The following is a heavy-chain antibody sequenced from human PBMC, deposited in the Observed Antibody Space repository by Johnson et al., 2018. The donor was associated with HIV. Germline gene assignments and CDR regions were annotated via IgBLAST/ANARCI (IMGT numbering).Heavy chain of an antibody. V-gene: IGHV3-13*01. Sequence: VQLVESGGGVVRPGGSLRLSCAASGFTFDDYGMTWVRQAPGKGLEWVSTIGTAGDTYYPGSVKGRFPISRDNSKNTLYLQMNSLRAEDTALYYCARVRRSGTYYVDAFDIWGQGTMVTVSS. CDR1: GFTFDDYG. J-gene: IGHJ3*02. CDR3: ARVRRSGTYYVDAFDI. D-gene: IGHD1-26*01. CDR2: IGTAGDT.